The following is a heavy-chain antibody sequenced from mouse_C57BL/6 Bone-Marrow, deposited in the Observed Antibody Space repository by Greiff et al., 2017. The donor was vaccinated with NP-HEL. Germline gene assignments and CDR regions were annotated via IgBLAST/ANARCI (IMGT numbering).Heavy chain of an antibody. J-gene: IGHJ2*01. Sequence: EVKLVESGPELVKPGASVKISCKASGYSFTDYNMNWVKQSNGKSLEWIGVINPNYGTTSYNQKFKGKATLTVDQSSSTAYMQLNSLTSEDSAVYYCARGISLITTVVATDYWGQGTTLTVSS. D-gene: IGHD1-1*01. CDR2: INPNYGTT. CDR3: ARGISLITTVVATDY. CDR1: GYSFTDYN. V-gene: IGHV1-39*01.